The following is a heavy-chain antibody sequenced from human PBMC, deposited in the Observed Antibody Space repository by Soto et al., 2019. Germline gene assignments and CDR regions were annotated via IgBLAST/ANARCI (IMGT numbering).Heavy chain of an antibody. J-gene: IGHJ4*02. CDR2: IRVHNGNT. CDR1: GYNFINYG. D-gene: IGHD3-10*01. CDR3: VRAVDGSGSYYAGY. V-gene: IGHV1-18*01. Sequence: QVHLVQSGVEVKKPGASVKVSCKASGYNFINYGITWVRQAPGQGLEWMWWIRVHNGNTNYAQNLQGRVTMTTDTSTITDYMALRSLSSDATAVYYCVRAVDGSGSYYAGYCGPGTLFTVSS.